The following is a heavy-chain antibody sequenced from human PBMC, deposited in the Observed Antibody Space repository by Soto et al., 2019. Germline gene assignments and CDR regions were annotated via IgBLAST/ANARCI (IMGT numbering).Heavy chain of an antibody. CDR1: VYTFTGYY. V-gene: IGHV1-2*04. J-gene: IGHJ5*02. CDR3: ARSWSGSGSYYWFDP. D-gene: IGHD3-10*01. CDR2: INPNSGGT. Sequence: ASVKVSCKASVYTFTGYYMHWVRQAPGQGLEWMGWINPNSGGTNYAQKFQGWVTMTRDTSISTAYMELSRLRSDDTAVYYCARSWSGSGSYYWFDPWGQGTLVTVSS.